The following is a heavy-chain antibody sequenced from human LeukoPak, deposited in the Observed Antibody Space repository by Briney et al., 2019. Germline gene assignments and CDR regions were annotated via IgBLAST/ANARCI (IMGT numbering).Heavy chain of an antibody. CDR3: ARVITTDDAFDI. V-gene: IGHV1-2*02. Sequence: ASVKVSCKASGYTFNNFGISWVRQAPGQGLEWMGWINPNSGDTNYAQKFQGRVTMTRDTSISTAYMGLSRLRSDDTAVYYCARVITTDDAFDIWGQGTMVTVSS. J-gene: IGHJ3*02. CDR2: INPNSGDT. CDR1: GYTFNNFG. D-gene: IGHD3-22*01.